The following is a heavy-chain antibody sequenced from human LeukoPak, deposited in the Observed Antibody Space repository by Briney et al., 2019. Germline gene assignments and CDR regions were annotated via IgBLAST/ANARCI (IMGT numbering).Heavy chain of an antibody. CDR1: GGSISSGGYS. CDR3: ARGGYYASAFDP. CDR2: VYHSGNT. J-gene: IGHJ5*02. Sequence: SETLSLTCAVSGGSISSGGYSWSWIRQPPGRGLEWIGCVYHSGNTYYNPSLKSRVTISVDRSKNQFYLKLSSVTAADTAVYYCARGGYYASAFDPWGQGTLVTVSS. D-gene: IGHD3-10*01. V-gene: IGHV4-30-2*01.